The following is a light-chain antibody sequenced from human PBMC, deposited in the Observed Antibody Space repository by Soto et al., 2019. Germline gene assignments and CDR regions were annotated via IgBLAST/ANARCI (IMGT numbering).Light chain of an antibody. CDR3: QQSYSTPIT. J-gene: IGKJ5*01. V-gene: IGKV1-39*01. Sequence: DIQMTQSPSSLSASVGDRVTITCRASQSISSYLNWYQQKPGKAPTLLIYAASSLQSGVPSRFSGSGSGTDCTLTISSLQPEDFATHYCQQSYSTPITFGQGTRLEIK. CDR2: AAS. CDR1: QSISSY.